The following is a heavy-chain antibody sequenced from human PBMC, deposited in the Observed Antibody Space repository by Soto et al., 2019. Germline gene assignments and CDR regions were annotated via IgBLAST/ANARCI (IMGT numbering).Heavy chain of an antibody. CDR2: LNQSGST. CDR3: AREPGYYFSGSDDYYCYYGMDV. CDR1: GGSVIGSY. D-gene: IGHD3-10*01. J-gene: IGHJ6*02. Sequence: PSGSRPLTVAFYGGSVIGSYWSWIRKPPGKGWEGMGELNQSGSTNYNPSLKSRVTISVDTSKTHFSLKLSSVTAADTAGYYCAREPGYYFSGSDDYYCYYGMDVWGQGTTVTVPS. V-gene: IGHV4-34*01.